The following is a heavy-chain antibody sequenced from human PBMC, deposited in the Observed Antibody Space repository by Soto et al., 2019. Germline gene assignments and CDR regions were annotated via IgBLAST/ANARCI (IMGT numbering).Heavy chain of an antibody. V-gene: IGHV3-48*02. J-gene: IGHJ3*02. Sequence: EVQLVESGGGLVQPGGSLRLSCAASGFTFSSYSINWVRQAPGKGLEWVSYISSSSSTIYYADSVKGRFTISRDNAKNSLYLQMNSLRDEDTAVYYCARDSGSIVGATTLLADAFDIWGQGTMVTVSS. CDR1: GFTFSSYS. CDR2: ISSSSSTI. CDR3: ARDSGSIVGATTLLADAFDI. D-gene: IGHD1-26*01.